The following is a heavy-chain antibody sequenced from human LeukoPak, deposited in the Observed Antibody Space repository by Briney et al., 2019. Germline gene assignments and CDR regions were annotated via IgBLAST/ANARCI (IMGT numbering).Heavy chain of an antibody. CDR1: GYTFTGYY. J-gene: IGHJ4*02. V-gene: IGHV1-2*02. CDR2: INPNSGGT. Sequence: ASVKVSCKASGYTFTGYYMHWVRQAPGQGLEWMGWINPNSGGTNYAQKFQGRVTMTRDTSISTAYMELSRLRSDDTAVYYCARVADLVGATMGAYYFDYWGQGTLVTVSS. D-gene: IGHD1-26*01. CDR3: ARVADLVGATMGAYYFDY.